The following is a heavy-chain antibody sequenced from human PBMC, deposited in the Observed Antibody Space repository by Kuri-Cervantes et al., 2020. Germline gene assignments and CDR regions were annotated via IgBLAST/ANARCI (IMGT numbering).Heavy chain of an antibody. D-gene: IGHD6-19*01. V-gene: IGHV3-73*01. J-gene: IGHJ4*02. Sequence: GESLKISCEASGFTFRGSAIHWVRQASGKGLEWVGRIRSKANSYATASAASVKGRFTFSRDDSKTTAYLQMDSLKTEDTAVYYCTSQYSSGFDYWGQGTLVTVSS. CDR1: GFTFRGSA. CDR3: TSQYSSGFDY. CDR2: IRSKANSYAT.